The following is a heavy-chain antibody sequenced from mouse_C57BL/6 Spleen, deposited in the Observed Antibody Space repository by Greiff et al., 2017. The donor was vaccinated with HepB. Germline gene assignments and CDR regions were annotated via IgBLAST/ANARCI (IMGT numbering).Heavy chain of an antibody. J-gene: IGHJ3*01. CDR3: TRWNDYDRGFAY. D-gene: IGHD2-4*01. CDR2: IDPETGGT. Sequence: VKLQQSGAELVRPGASVTLSCKASGYTFTDYEMHWVKQTPVHGLEWIGAIDPETGGTAYNQKFKGKAILTADKSSSTAYMALRSLTSEDSAVYYCTRWNDYDRGFAYWGQGTLVTVSA. CDR1: GYTFTDYE. V-gene: IGHV1-15*01.